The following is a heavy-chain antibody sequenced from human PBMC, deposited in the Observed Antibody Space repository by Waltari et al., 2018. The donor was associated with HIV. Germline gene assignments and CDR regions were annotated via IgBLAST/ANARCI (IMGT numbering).Heavy chain of an antibody. V-gene: IGHV1-8*01. D-gene: IGHD6-19*01. J-gene: IGHJ6*02. CDR1: GYTFTSYD. CDR2: MNPNSGNT. Sequence: QVQLVQSGAEVKKPGASVKVSCKASGYTFTSYDINWVRQATGQGLEWMGWMNPNSGNTGYAQKFQGRVTMTRNTSISTAYMELSSLRSEDTAVYYCASFVGAVAGTGLHYYGMDVWGQGTTVTVSS. CDR3: ASFVGAVAGTGLHYYGMDV.